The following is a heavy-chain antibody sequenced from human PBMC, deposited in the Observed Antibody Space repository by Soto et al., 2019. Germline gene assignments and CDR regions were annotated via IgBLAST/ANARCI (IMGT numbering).Heavy chain of an antibody. CDR1: GFTFRSSP. J-gene: IGHJ6*02. CDR3: ARDTQSQDV. CDR2: ISSSSSYI. Sequence: PGGSLRLSCAVSGFTFRSSPMSWVRQAPGKGLEWVSSISSSSSYIYYAESVKGRFTISRDNAKNSLYLQMNSLRAEDTAVYYCARDTQSQDVWGQGTTVTVSS. V-gene: IGHV3-21*01.